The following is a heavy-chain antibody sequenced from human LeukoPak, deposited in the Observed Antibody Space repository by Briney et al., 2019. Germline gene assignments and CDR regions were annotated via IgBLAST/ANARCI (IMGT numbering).Heavy chain of an antibody. CDR1: GGSFSGYY. Sequence: SETLSLTCAVYGGSFSGYYWSWIRQPPGKGLEWIGEINHSGSTNYNPSLKSRVTISVDTSKNQFSLKLSSVTAADTAVYYCAREGTYYDFWSGQSYYYYYMDVWGKGTTVTVSS. CDR2: INHSGST. J-gene: IGHJ6*03. CDR3: AREGTYYDFWSGQSYYYYYMDV. D-gene: IGHD3-3*01. V-gene: IGHV4-34*01.